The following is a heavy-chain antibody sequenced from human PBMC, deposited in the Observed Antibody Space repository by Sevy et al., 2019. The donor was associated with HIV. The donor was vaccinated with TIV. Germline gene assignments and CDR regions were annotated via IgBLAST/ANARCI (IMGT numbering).Heavy chain of an antibody. D-gene: IGHD6-13*01. Sequence: SETLSLTCTVSGGSINSGYYYWGWIRQPPGKGLEWIGGTFYSGSTYYNPSLKSRVTISTDTSKNRFSLNLCSVTAADTAVYYCARQGTSWPLYFDYWGQGTLVTVSS. V-gene: IGHV4-39*01. J-gene: IGHJ4*02. CDR1: GGSINSGYYY. CDR3: ARQGTSWPLYFDY. CDR2: TFYSGST.